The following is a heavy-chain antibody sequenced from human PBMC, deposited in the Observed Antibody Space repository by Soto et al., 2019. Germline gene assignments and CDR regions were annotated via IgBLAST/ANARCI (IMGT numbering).Heavy chain of an antibody. D-gene: IGHD2-2*01. J-gene: IGHJ1*01. CDR3: ARDHGSSSWHYNDYFQP. CDR2: IWYDGSNK. V-gene: IGHV3-33*08. Sequence: GGSLRLSCAASGFTFSSYGMHWVRQAPGKGLEWVAVIWYDGSNKYYADSVKGRFTISRDNSKNTLHLQMNSLRAEDTAVYYCARDHGSSSWHYNDYFQPWGQGTLVTVSS. CDR1: GFTFSSYG.